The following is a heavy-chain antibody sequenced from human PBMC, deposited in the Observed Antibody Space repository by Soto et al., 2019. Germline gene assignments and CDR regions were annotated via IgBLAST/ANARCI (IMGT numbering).Heavy chain of an antibody. D-gene: IGHD2-8*01. V-gene: IGHV6-1*01. CDR2: TYYRSKWFN. J-gene: IGHJ5*01. CDR3: ARLIGNSWLDS. CDR1: GDSVPRNSAT. Sequence: PSQTLSLTCAISGDSVPRNSATWDWIRQSPPRGLEWLGRTYYRSKWFNDYAVSVKGRISINPDTSNNQFSLQLNSVTPDDTAVYYCARLIGNSWLDSWGQGTLVTVSS.